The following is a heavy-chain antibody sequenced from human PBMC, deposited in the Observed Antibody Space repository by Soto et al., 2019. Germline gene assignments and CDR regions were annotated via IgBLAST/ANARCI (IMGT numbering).Heavy chain of an antibody. CDR1: GGSISSYY. J-gene: IGHJ5*02. Sequence: PSETLSLTCTVSGGSISSYYWSWIRQPPGKGLEWIGYIYYSGSTNYNPSLKSRVTISVDTSKNQFSLKLSSVPAADTAVHYCATGPKRRHFDPWGQGTLVTVSS. V-gene: IGHV4-59*01. CDR3: ATGPKRRHFDP. CDR2: IYYSGST.